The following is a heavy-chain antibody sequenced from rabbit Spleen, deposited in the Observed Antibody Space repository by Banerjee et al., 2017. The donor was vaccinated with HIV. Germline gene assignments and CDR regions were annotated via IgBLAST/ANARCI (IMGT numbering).Heavy chain of an antibody. D-gene: IGHD8-1*01. CDR3: ARDGAGGSYFAL. Sequence: HLKESGGGLVQPGGSLKLSCTASGFTPSSYYMNWVRQAPGKGLEWIGYIDPVFGITYYANWVNGRFSISRENAQNTVFLQMTSLTAADTATYFCARDGAGGSYFALWGQGTLVTVS. V-gene: IGHV1S7*01. CDR1: GFTPSSYY. CDR2: IDPVFGIT. J-gene: IGHJ3*01.